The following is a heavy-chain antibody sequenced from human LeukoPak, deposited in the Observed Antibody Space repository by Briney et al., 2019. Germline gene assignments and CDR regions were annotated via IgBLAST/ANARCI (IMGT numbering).Heavy chain of an antibody. J-gene: IGHJ4*02. Sequence: SETLSLTCAVYGGSFSGYYWSWIRQPPGKGLEWIGKINHSGSTNYNPSLKSRVTISVDTSKNQFSLKLSSVTAADTAVYYCASRYDYSNYIDYWGQGTLVTVSS. CDR2: INHSGST. V-gene: IGHV4-34*01. CDR3: ASRYDYSNYIDY. D-gene: IGHD4-11*01. CDR1: GGSFSGYY.